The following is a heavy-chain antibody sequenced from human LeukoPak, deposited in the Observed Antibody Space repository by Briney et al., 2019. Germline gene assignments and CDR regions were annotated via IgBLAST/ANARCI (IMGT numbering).Heavy chain of an antibody. D-gene: IGHD3-10*01. Sequence: PGGSLRLSCAASGFTFSSYWMSWVRQAPGKGLEWVANIKQDGGEKYYVDSVKGRFTISRDNAKNSLYLQMNSLRAEDTAVYYCARDHSYGSGSYYYREYYYYGMDVWGQGTTVTVSS. CDR3: ARDHSYGSGSYYYREYYYYGMDV. V-gene: IGHV3-7*01. CDR1: GFTFSSYW. J-gene: IGHJ6*02. CDR2: IKQDGGEK.